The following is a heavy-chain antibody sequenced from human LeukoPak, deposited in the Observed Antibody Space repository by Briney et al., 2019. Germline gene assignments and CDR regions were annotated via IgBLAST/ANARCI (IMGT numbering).Heavy chain of an antibody. Sequence: SQTLSLTCTVSGGSISSGGYYWSWIRQPPGKGLEWIGYIYHSGSTYYNPSLKSRVTISVDRSKNQFSLKLSSVTAADTAVYYCARDRGMNFDYWGQGTLVTVSS. D-gene: IGHD3-16*01. CDR2: IYHSGST. CDR1: GGSISSGGYY. CDR3: ARDRGMNFDY. J-gene: IGHJ4*02. V-gene: IGHV4-30-2*01.